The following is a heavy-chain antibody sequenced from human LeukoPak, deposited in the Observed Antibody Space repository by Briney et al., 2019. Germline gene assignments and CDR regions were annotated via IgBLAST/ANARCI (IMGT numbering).Heavy chain of an antibody. CDR2: SNPSGGSS. Sequence: ASVKVSCKASGYTFPSYYMHWLGQAPGQGLEWMGISNPSGGSSSYAHKFQGRVTMNRDTSTSTVYMELSRLRSEYTAVYYCARDWGYDILTGYYRGVPTNELPFLNWFDPWGQGTLVTVSS. J-gene: IGHJ5*02. D-gene: IGHD3-9*01. CDR1: GYTFPSYY. CDR3: ARDWGYDILTGYYRGVPTNELPFLNWFDP. V-gene: IGHV1-46*01.